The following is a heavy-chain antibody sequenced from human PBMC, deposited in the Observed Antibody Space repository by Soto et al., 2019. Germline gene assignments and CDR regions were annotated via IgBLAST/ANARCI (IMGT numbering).Heavy chain of an antibody. CDR3: AREEGYYSLDD. Sequence: PGGSLRLSCAASGFTFSSYSMNWVRQAPGKGLEWVSSISSSGDYKYYADSLKGRFTISRDNAKNSLYLQMNTLRAEDTAVYYCAREEGYYSLDDWGQGSLVTVSS. CDR1: GFTFSSYS. CDR2: ISSSGDYK. V-gene: IGHV3-21*06. D-gene: IGHD3-22*01. J-gene: IGHJ4*02.